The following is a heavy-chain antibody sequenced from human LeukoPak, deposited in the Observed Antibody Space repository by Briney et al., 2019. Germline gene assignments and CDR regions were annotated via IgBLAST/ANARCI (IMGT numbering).Heavy chain of an antibody. D-gene: IGHD3-10*01. V-gene: IGHV3-30*15. CDR1: GFTFSSYA. CDR3: ARDTSGSYSITYFDS. J-gene: IGHJ4*02. CDR2: ISYDGSNK. Sequence: PGRSLRLSCAASGFTFSSYAMHWVRQAPGEGLEWVAVISYDGSNKYYADSVKGRFTISRDNSKNTLYLQMSSLRAEDTAVYYCARDTSGSYSITYFDSWGQGTLVTVSS.